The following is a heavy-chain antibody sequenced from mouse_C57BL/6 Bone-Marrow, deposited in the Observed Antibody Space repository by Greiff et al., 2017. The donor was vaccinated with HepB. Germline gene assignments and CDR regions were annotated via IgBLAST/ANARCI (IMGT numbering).Heavy chain of an antibody. D-gene: IGHD4-1*01. J-gene: IGHJ1*03. Sequence: QVQLQQSDAELVKPGASVKISCKVSGYTFTDHTIHWMKQRPEQGLEWIGYIYTRDGSTKYNGKFKGKATLTADKSSSTAYMQLNSLTSEDSAVYFCARELGPYWYFDVWGTGTTVTVSS. CDR1: GYTFTDHT. CDR3: ARELGPYWYFDV. V-gene: IGHV1-78*01. CDR2: IYTRDGST.